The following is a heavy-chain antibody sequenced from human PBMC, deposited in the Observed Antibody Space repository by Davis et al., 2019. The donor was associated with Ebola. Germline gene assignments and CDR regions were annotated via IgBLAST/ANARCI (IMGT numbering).Heavy chain of an antibody. D-gene: IGHD3-22*01. CDR2: IIPIFGTA. J-gene: IGHJ6*02. CDR1: GGTFSSYA. CDR3: ARGYDSSGYYYYYYGMDV. Sequence: SVKVSCKASGGTFSSYAISWVRQAPGQGLEWMGGIIPIFGTANYAQKFQGRVTITADESTSTAYMELSSLRSEDTAVYYCARGYDSSGYYYYYYGMDVWGQGTTVTVSS. V-gene: IGHV1-69*13.